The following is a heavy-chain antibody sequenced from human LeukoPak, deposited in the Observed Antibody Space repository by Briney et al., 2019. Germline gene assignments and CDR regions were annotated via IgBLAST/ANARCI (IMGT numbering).Heavy chain of an antibody. V-gene: IGHV3-74*01. CDR3: AKSLYSSGWFFN. J-gene: IGHJ4*02. D-gene: IGHD6-19*01. CDR2: INSDGSST. CDR1: GLTLSSSW. Sequence: GGSLRLSCAASGLTLSSSWIHWVRQAPGKGLVWVSRINSDGSSTTYADSVKGRFTISRDNSKNTLYLEMNSLRDEDTAVYYCAKSLYSSGWFFNWGQGTLVTVSS.